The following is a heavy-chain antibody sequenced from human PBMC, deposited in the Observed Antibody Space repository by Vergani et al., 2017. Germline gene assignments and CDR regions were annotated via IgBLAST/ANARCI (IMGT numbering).Heavy chain of an antibody. CDR1: GFTFSSYA. J-gene: IGHJ6*02. V-gene: IGHV3-23*01. D-gene: IGHD2-2*01. CDR3: AKGVYCSSTSCYEGRGYYYGMGV. CDR2: ISGSGGNT. Sequence: EVQLLESGGGLVQPGGSLRLSCAASGFTFSSYAMSWVRQVPGKGLEWVSGISGSGGNTYYANSVKGRFTISRDNSKNKLYLQMNSLRADDTAVYYCAKGVYCSSTSCYEGRGYYYGMGVWGQGTTVTFSS.